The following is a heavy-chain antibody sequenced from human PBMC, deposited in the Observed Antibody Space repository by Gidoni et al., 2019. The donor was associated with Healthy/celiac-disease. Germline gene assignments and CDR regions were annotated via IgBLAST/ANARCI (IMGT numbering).Heavy chain of an antibody. CDR3: ARDNRRNAPRGDAFDI. V-gene: IGHV3-33*01. CDR1: GFTFSSYG. Sequence: QVQLVESGGGVVQPGRSLRLSCAASGFTFSSYGMPWVRQAPGKGLEWVAVILYDGSNKYYADSVKGRFTISRDNSKNTLYLQMNSLRAEDTAVYYCARDNRRNAPRGDAFDIWGQGTMVTVSS. J-gene: IGHJ3*02. CDR2: ILYDGSNK.